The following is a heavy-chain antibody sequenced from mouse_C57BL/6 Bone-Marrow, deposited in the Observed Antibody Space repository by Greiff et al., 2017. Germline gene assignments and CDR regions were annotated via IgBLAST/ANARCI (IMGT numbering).Heavy chain of an antibody. Sequence: QVQLQQSGAELAKPGASVKLSCKASGYTFTSYWMHWVKQRPGQGLEWIGYINPSSGYTKYNQKFKDKATLTEDKSSSTAYMQLSSLTYEDSAVYYCATIGNYVRFDYWGQGTTVTVSS. CDR2: INPSSGYT. CDR3: ATIGNYVRFDY. J-gene: IGHJ2*01. D-gene: IGHD2-1*01. CDR1: GYTFTSYW. V-gene: IGHV1-7*01.